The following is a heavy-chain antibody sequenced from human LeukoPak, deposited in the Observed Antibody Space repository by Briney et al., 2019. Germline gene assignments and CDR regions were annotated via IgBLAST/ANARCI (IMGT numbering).Heavy chain of an antibody. Sequence: SETLSLTCTVSGGSISSGDYYWSWIRQPPGKGLEWIGYIYYSGSTYYNPSLKSRVTISVDTSRNQFSLKLSSVTAADTAVYYCARVYNWKGGVDAFDIWGQGTMLTVSS. CDR3: ARVYNWKGGVDAFDI. V-gene: IGHV4-30-4*08. CDR2: IYYSGST. CDR1: GGSISSGDYY. D-gene: IGHD1-20*01. J-gene: IGHJ3*02.